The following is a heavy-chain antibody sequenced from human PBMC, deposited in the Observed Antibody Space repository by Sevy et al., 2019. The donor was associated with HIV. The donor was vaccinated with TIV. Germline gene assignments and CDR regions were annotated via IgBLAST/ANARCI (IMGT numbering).Heavy chain of an antibody. Sequence: SETLSLTCTVSGVSISDYYWTWIRQPAGKGLEWLGRIYISGTTEYNPSLKSRVSMSLDTSKNTFSLKLTSMTAADTAVYYCARGPQSCNSVSCYSALSWGQGILVTVSS. CDR3: ARGPQSCNSVSCYSALS. CDR2: IYISGTT. D-gene: IGHD2-15*01. V-gene: IGHV4-4*07. CDR1: GVSISDYY. J-gene: IGHJ4*02.